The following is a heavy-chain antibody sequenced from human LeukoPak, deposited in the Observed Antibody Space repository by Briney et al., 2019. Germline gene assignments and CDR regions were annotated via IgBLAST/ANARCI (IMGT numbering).Heavy chain of an antibody. V-gene: IGHV4-59*01. CDR1: GGSISSYY. J-gene: IGHJ4*02. CDR3: ARMAAAGTDY. CDR2: IYYSGST. D-gene: IGHD6-13*01. Sequence: SETLSLTCTVSGGSISSYYWSWIRQPPGKGLEWIGYIYYSGSTNYNPSLKSRVTISVDTSKNQFSLKLSSVTAADTAVYYYARMAAAGTDYWGQGTLVTVSS.